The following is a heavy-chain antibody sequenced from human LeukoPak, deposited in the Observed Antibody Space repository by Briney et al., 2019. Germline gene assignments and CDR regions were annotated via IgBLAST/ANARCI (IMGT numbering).Heavy chain of an antibody. J-gene: IGHJ5*02. CDR3: ARLRSYGSGSYYNGMDWFDP. CDR1: GGSFSGYY. V-gene: IGHV4-34*01. Sequence: SETLSLTCAVYGGSFSGYYWSWIRHPPPKGLEGIGEINHSRSTNYNPSLKSRVTISVDTSKNQLSLKLSSVTAADTAVYYCARLRSYGSGSYYNGMDWFDPWGQGTLVTVSS. D-gene: IGHD3-10*01. CDR2: INHSRST.